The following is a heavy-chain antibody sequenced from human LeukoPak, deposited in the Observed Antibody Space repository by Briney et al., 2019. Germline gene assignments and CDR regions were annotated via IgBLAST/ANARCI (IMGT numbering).Heavy chain of an antibody. V-gene: IGHV4-38-2*01. Sequence: SETLSLTCAVSGYSITSDYYWGWIRQPPGKGLEWIGSIYHSGSTYYNPSLKSRVAVSIDTSKNQFSLKLNSMTAADTAVYYCARKGGGSWYFDYWGQGTLVTVSS. CDR3: ARKGGGSWYFDY. D-gene: IGHD6-13*01. CDR1: GYSITSDYY. J-gene: IGHJ4*02. CDR2: IYHSGST.